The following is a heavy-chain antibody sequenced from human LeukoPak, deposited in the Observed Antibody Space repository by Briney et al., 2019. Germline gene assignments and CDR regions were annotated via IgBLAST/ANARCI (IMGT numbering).Heavy chain of an antibody. J-gene: IGHJ3*02. D-gene: IGHD5-24*01. V-gene: IGHV4-59*01. Sequence: PSETLSLTCAVYGGSISSYYWSWIRQPPGKGLEWIGYIYYSGSTNYNPSLKSRVTISVDTSKNQFSLKLSSVTAADTAVYYCARDFGMATTQIWGQGTMVTVSS. CDR3: ARDFGMATTQI. CDR2: IYYSGST. CDR1: GGSISSYY.